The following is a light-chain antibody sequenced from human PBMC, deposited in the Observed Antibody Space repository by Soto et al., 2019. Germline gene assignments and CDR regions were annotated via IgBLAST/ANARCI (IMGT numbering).Light chain of an antibody. CDR3: QSYDSGLSHYV. V-gene: IGLV1-44*01. Sequence: QSVLTQPPSASGTPGQRVTISCSGDSSNIGSYTVNWYQQLPGTAPKLLIYNNNQRPSGVPDRFSGSKSGTSASLAISGLQAEDEADYYCQSYDSGLSHYVFGPGTKVTVL. CDR2: NNN. J-gene: IGLJ1*01. CDR1: SSNIGSYT.